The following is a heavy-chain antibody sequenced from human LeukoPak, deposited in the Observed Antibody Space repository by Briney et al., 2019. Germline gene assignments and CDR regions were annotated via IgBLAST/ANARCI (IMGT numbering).Heavy chain of an antibody. CDR1: GFTFSSYS. Sequence: PGGSLRLSCAASGFTFSSYSMSWIRQAPGKGLEWVSAISGSGGSTYYADSVKGRFTISRDNSKNTLYLQMNSLRAEDTAVYYCAKTRLTIFGAVQEFDYWGQGTLVTVSS. J-gene: IGHJ4*02. D-gene: IGHD3-3*01. CDR2: ISGSGGST. CDR3: AKTRLTIFGAVQEFDY. V-gene: IGHV3-23*01.